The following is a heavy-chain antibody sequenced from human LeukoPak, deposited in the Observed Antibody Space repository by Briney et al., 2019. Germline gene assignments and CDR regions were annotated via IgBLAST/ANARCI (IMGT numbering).Heavy chain of an antibody. J-gene: IGHJ4*02. CDR2: IREDGGEK. V-gene: IGHV3-7*01. CDR1: GFTFSSYW. Sequence: GGSLRPSCAASGFTFSSYWMIWVRQAPEKGLEWVTSIREDGGEKHYVDSVKGRFTISRDNAKNSLYLQMNSLRAEDTAVYYCARTPYSSGWFDYWGQGTLVTVSS. CDR3: ARTPYSSGWFDY. D-gene: IGHD6-19*01.